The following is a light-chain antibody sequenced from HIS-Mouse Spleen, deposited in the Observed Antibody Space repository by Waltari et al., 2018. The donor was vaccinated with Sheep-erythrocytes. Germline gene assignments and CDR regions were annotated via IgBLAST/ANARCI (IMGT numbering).Light chain of an antibody. J-gene: IGLJ2*01. CDR2: EVS. CDR3: SSYTSSSTPVV. CDR1: SSDVGGYNY. V-gene: IGLV2-14*01. Sequence: QSALTQPPSASGSPGQSVTISCTGTSSDVGGYNYVSWYQQHPGKAPKLMIYEVSKRPSGVSNRCSGSKSGNTASLTISGLQAEDEADYYCSSYTSSSTPVVFGGGTKLTVL.